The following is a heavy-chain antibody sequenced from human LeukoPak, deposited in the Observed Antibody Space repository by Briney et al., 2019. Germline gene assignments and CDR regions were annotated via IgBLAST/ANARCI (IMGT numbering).Heavy chain of an antibody. J-gene: IGHJ6*03. V-gene: IGHV3-48*01. CDR3: ARDPESGYDIYMDV. Sequence: SGGSLRLSCAASGFTFSSYSMNWVRQAPGKGLEWVSYISSSSSTIYYADSVKGRFTISRDNAKNSLYLQMNSLRAEDTAVYYCARDPESGYDIYMDVWGKGTTVTVSS. CDR2: ISSSSSTI. D-gene: IGHD5-12*01. CDR1: GFTFSSYS.